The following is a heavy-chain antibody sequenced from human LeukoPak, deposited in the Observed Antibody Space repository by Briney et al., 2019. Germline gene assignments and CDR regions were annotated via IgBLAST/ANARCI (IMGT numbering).Heavy chain of an antibody. J-gene: IGHJ6*04. CDR1: GFTFSSYS. CDR2: ISSSSSYI. CDR3: AELGITMIGGV. Sequence: GGSLRLSCAASGFTFSSYSMNWVRQAPGKGLEWVSYISSSSSYIYYADSVKGRFTISRDNAKNSLYLQMNSLRAGDTAVYYCAELGITMIGGVWGKGTTVTISS. V-gene: IGHV3-21*01. D-gene: IGHD3-10*02.